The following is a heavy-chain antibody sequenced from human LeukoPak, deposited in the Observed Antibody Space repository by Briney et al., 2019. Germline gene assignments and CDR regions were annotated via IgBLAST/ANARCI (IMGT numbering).Heavy chain of an antibody. Sequence: ASVKVSCKVSGYTLTELSMHWVRRAPGKGLEWMGGFDPEDGETIYAQKFQGRVTMTEDTSTDTAYMELSSLRSEDTAVYYCATGVRGVIILGAFDIWGQGTMVTVSS. J-gene: IGHJ3*02. V-gene: IGHV1-24*01. D-gene: IGHD3-10*01. CDR2: FDPEDGET. CDR1: GYTLTELS. CDR3: ATGVRGVIILGAFDI.